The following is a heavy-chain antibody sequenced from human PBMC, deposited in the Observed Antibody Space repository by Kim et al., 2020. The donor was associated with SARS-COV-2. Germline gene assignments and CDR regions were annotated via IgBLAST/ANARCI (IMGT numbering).Heavy chain of an antibody. J-gene: IGHJ4*02. CDR2: IYYSGST. V-gene: IGHV4-31*03. CDR3: ARGQGLITMIVVVVGAFAF. D-gene: IGHD3-22*01. Sequence: SETLSLTCTVSGGSISSGGYYWSWIRQHPGQGLEWIGYIYYSGSTYYNPSLKRRVTISVDTSKNQFSLKLSPVTAADTAVYYCARGQGLITMIVVVVGAFAFWGQGTLVTVSS. CDR1: GGSISSGGYY.